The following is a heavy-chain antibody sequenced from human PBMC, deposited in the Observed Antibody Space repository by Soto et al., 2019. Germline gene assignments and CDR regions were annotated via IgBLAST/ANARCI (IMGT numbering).Heavy chain of an antibody. CDR1: GFTFSSYA. J-gene: IGHJ4*02. CDR3: AKEGVPTVPPPGNKPFAY. CDR2: ISGSGGST. V-gene: IGHV3-23*01. Sequence: EVQLLESGGGLVQPGGSLRLSCAASGFTFSSYAMSWVRQAPGKGLEWVSAISGSGGSTYYADSVKGRFTISRDKSKTPLYQKRTRMRAEHRPLYYGAKEGVPTVPPPGNKPFAYGGKEPLLTVPS. D-gene: IGHD4-17*01.